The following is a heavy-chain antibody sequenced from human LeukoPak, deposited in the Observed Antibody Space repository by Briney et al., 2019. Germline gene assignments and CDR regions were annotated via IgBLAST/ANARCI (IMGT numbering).Heavy chain of an antibody. D-gene: IGHD3-10*01. J-gene: IGHJ4*02. V-gene: IGHV4-39*07. Sequence: SETLSLTCTVSGGSISSSNYYWGWIRQPPGKGLEWIGSIYYSGSTYYTPSLKSRVTISVDTSKNRFSLKLSSVTAADTAVYYCASLYGSGSYYPSDYWGQGILVTVSS. CDR3: ASLYGSGSYYPSDY. CDR2: IYYSGST. CDR1: GGSISSSNYY.